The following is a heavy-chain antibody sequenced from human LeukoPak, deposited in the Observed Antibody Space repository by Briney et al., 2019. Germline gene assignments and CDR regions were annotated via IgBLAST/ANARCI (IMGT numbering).Heavy chain of an antibody. CDR3: ARRNAMDV. J-gene: IGHJ6*02. Sequence: GGSLRLSCAASGFTFSSHSMNWVRQAPGKGLEWVANINRDGSERYYVDSVKGRFTISRDDAKSSLYLQMNSLRAEDTAVYYCARRNAMDVWGQGTTVIVFS. V-gene: IGHV3-7*03. CDR2: INRDGSER. CDR1: GFTFSSHS.